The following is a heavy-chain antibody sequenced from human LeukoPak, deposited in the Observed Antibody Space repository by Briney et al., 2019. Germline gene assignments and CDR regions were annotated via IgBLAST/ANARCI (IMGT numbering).Heavy chain of an antibody. CDR3: ARVRDGYNDAYDI. CDR1: GYTFTSYD. V-gene: IGHV1-69*06. J-gene: IGHJ3*02. Sequence: GASVKVSCRAFGYTFTSYDSNWVRQAPGQGLEWMGGIIAIFGTANYAQKFQGRVTITADKSTSTAYMELSSLRSEDTAVYYCARVRDGYNDAYDIWGQGTMVTVSS. CDR2: IIAIFGTA. D-gene: IGHD5-24*01.